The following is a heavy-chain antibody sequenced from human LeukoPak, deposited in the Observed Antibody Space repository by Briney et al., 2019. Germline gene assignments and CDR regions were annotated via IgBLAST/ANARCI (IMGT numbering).Heavy chain of an antibody. CDR2: IHYSGST. Sequence: SETLSLTCSVSGASISSSSYYWGWVRQPPGKGLEWIATIHYSGSTYYNPSLKSRVTISVDTSKNQFSLKLSSVTAADTAVYYCARRGHDSSGYYYFDYWGQGTLVTVSS. V-gene: IGHV4-39*01. CDR1: GASISSSSYY. J-gene: IGHJ4*02. CDR3: ARRGHDSSGYYYFDY. D-gene: IGHD3-22*01.